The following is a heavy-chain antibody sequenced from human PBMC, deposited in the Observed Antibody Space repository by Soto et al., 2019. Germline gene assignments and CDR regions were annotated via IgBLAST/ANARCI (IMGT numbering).Heavy chain of an antibody. J-gene: IGHJ4*02. D-gene: IGHD2-2*02. CDR2: IYYSGST. V-gene: IGHV4-59*01. CDR1: GGSISSYY. CDR3: ARGRRYCSSTSCYTGDIDY. Sequence: TLSLTCTVPGGSISSYYWSWIRQPPGKGLEWIGYIYYSGSTNYNPSLKSRVTISVDTSKNQFSLKLSSVTAADTAVYYCARGRRYCSSTSCYTGDIDYWGQGTLVTVSS.